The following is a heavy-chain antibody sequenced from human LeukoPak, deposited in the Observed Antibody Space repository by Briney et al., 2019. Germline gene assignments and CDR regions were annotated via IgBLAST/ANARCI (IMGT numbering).Heavy chain of an antibody. D-gene: IGHD6-13*01. CDR2: ISSSSSYI. CDR3: ARHSSSWSFDY. V-gene: IGHV3-21*01. J-gene: IGHJ4*02. Sequence: GGSLRLSCTASGFTFSSYSMNWVCQAPGKGLEWVSSISSSSSYIYYADSVKGRFTISRDNAKNSLYLQMNSLRAEDTAVYYCARHSSSWSFDYWGQGTLVTVSS. CDR1: GFTFSSYS.